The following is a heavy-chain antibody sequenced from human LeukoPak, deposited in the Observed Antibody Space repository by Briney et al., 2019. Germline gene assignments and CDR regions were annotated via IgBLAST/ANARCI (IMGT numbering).Heavy chain of an antibody. CDR2: IYQGRTT. CDR1: GDSITSTSHH. CDR3: ARASTGSSSHSNRHFDY. Sequence: SETLSLTCTVSGDSITSTSHHWGWIRQSPGKGLEWIGSIYQGRTTYYNPSLNSRVAITVVTSKNQFSLKLSSVTAADTAVYYCARASTGSSSHSNRHFDYWGQGTLVTVSS. V-gene: IGHV4-39*07. J-gene: IGHJ4*02. D-gene: IGHD6-6*01.